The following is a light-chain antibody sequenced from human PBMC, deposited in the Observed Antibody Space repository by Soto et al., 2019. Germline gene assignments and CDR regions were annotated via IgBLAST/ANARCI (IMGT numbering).Light chain of an antibody. J-gene: IGKJ1*01. CDR1: QGVGGW. Sequence: IQISQSPSSVSASVGHRVTMTCRASQGVGGWLAWYQQKPGKVPKLLIYATSSLHSGVPSRFGGGGSGTEFTLTISGLQPDDFATYYCQQYNSYSPWTFGPGSKVDI. V-gene: IGKV1-12*01. CDR2: ATS. CDR3: QQYNSYSPWT.